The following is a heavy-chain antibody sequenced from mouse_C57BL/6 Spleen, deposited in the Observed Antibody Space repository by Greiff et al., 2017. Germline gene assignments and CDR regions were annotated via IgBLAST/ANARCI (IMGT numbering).Heavy chain of an antibody. CDR3: ARMISNYGDYAMDY. D-gene: IGHD2-5*01. Sequence: QVQLQQPGAELVRPGSSVKLSCKASGYTFTSYWMHWVKQRPIQGLEWIGNIDPSDSETHYNQKFKDKATLTVDKSSSTAYMQLSSLTSEDSAVYYCARMISNYGDYAMDYWGQGTSVTVSS. CDR1: GYTFTSYW. CDR2: IDPSDSET. V-gene: IGHV1-52*01. J-gene: IGHJ4*01.